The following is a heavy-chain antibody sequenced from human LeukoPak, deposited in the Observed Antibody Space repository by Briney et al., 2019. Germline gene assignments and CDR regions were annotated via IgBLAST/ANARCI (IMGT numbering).Heavy chain of an antibody. Sequence: SEILSLTCAVYGGSFSGYYWSWIRQPPGKGLEWIGEINHSGSTNYNPSLKSRVTISVDTSKNQFSLKLSSVTAADTAVYYCARLGSRGYRADYWGQGTLVTVSS. J-gene: IGHJ4*02. CDR1: GGSFSGYY. D-gene: IGHD5-12*01. CDR3: ARLGSRGYRADY. V-gene: IGHV4-34*01. CDR2: INHSGST.